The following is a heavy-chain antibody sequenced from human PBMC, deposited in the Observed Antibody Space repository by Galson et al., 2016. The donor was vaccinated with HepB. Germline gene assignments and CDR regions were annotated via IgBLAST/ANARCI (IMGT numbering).Heavy chain of an antibody. CDR2: ISSSSNFI. CDR1: GFDFSSYR. J-gene: IGHJ5*02. V-gene: IGHV3-21*01. CDR3: TRVFRLGRGFNT. D-gene: IGHD7-27*01. Sequence: SLRLSCAASGFDFSSYRMHWVRQAPGKGLDWVATISSSSNFIYYADSVKGRFTISRDNAEDSLDLQMNSLRAEDTAVYYCTRVFRLGRGFNTWGQGTLVTVSS.